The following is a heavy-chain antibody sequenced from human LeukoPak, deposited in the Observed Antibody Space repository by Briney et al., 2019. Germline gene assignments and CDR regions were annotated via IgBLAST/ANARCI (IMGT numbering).Heavy chain of an antibody. J-gene: IGHJ4*02. CDR3: ARANIAVAGTGDY. CDR1: GFTFSSYW. V-gene: IGHV3-74*01. Sequence: GGSLRLSCAASGFTFSSYWMHWVRQAPGKGLVWVSRINSDGSSTSYADSVKGRFTISRDNAKNTLYLQMNSLRAEDTAVHYCARANIAVAGTGDYWGQGTLVTVSS. CDR2: INSDGSST. D-gene: IGHD6-19*01.